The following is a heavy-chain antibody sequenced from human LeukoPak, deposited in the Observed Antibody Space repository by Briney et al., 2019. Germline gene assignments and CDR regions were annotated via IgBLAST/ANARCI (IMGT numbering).Heavy chain of an antibody. Sequence: ASVKVSCKASGYTFTSYGISWVRQAPGQGLEWMGWINPNSGGTNYAQKFQGRVTMTRDTSISTAYMELSRLRSDDTAVYYCARPNYYGSGSYYQNWFDPWGQGTLVTVSS. CDR3: ARPNYYGSGSYYQNWFDP. CDR2: INPNSGGT. D-gene: IGHD3-10*01. J-gene: IGHJ5*02. V-gene: IGHV1-2*02. CDR1: GYTFTSYG.